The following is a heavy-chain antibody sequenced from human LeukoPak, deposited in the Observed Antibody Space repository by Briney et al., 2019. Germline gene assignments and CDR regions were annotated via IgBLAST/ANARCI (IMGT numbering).Heavy chain of an antibody. CDR2: ISSSSIYI. CDR1: GFTFSSYG. J-gene: IGHJ4*02. V-gene: IGHV3-21*01. CDR3: AKNTQNYGGPLGY. D-gene: IGHD1-7*01. Sequence: GGSLRLSCAASGFTFSSYGMNWVRQAPGKGLEWVSSISSSSIYIYYADSVKGRFTISRDNAKNSLYPQMNSLRAEDTAVYYCAKNTQNYGGPLGYWGQGTLVTVSS.